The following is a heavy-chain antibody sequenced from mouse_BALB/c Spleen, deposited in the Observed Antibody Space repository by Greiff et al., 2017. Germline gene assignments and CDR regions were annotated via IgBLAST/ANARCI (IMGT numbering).Heavy chain of an antibody. CDR3: ARSTVVPYYFDY. CDR1: GYTFTSYT. CDR2: INPSSGYT. Sequence: VQLQESGAELARPGASVKMSCKASGYTFTSYTMHWVKQRPGQGLEWIGYINPSSGYTNYNQKFKDKATLTADKSSSTAYMQLSSLTSEDSAVYYCARSTVVPYYFDYWGQGTTLTVSS. J-gene: IGHJ2*01. D-gene: IGHD1-1*01. V-gene: IGHV1-4*01.